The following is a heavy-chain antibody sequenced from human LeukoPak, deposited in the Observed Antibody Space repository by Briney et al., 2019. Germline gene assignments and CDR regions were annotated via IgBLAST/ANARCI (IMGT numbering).Heavy chain of an antibody. J-gene: IGHJ4*02. CDR1: GGSISSGGYS. D-gene: IGHD3-22*01. Sequence: SETLSLTCAVSGGSISSGGYSWSWIRQPPGEGLEWIGYIYHSGSTYYNPSLKSRVTISVDRSKNQFSLKLSSVTAADTAVYYCARESSGYFDYWGQGTLVTVSS. CDR3: ARESSGYFDY. CDR2: IYHSGST. V-gene: IGHV4-30-2*01.